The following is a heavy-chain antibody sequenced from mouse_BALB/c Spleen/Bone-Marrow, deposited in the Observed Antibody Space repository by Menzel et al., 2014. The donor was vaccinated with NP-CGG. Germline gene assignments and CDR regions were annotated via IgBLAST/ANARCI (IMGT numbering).Heavy chain of an antibody. CDR3: ATHYYGRFDY. Sequence: EVKLQESGGGLVKPGGSLKLSCAASGFGFSSSDMSWVRQTPEKRLEWVAYISSGGGSTYYPDTVKGRFTISGDNAKNTLYLQMSSLKSEDTAMYYCATHYYGRFDYWGQGTTLTVSS. V-gene: IGHV5-12-1*01. CDR2: ISSGGGST. D-gene: IGHD1-2*01. J-gene: IGHJ2*01. CDR1: GFGFSSSD.